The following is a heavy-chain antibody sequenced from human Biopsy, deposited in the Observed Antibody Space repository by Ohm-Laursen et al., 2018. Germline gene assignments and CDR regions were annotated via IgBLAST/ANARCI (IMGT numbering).Heavy chain of an antibody. D-gene: IGHD2-15*01. Sequence: SLRLSCAASGFTFSTYWMTWVRQAPGKGLEWVANINQDGSEKYYVDSVKGRFTISRDNAKDSLDLQMSSLRVEDTALYYCASVHQYCSATTCNGGSDFWGQGTLVTVSS. CDR2: INQDGSEK. CDR3: ASVHQYCSATTCNGGSDF. CDR1: GFTFSTYW. V-gene: IGHV3-7*01. J-gene: IGHJ4*02.